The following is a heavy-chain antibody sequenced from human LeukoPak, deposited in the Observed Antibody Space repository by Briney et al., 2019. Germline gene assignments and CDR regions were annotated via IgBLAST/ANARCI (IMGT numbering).Heavy chain of an antibody. CDR2: INPSGGST. CDR3: ARAHVDTAMVTGRSDY. V-gene: IGHV1-46*01. D-gene: IGHD5-18*01. CDR1: GYTFTSYY. Sequence: GASVKVSCKASGYTFTSYYMHWVRQAPGQGLEWMGIINPSGGSTSYAQKFQGRVTMTRDTSTSTVYMELSSLRSEDTAVYYCARAHVDTAMVTGRSDYWSQPTPVTVSA. J-gene: IGHJ4*02.